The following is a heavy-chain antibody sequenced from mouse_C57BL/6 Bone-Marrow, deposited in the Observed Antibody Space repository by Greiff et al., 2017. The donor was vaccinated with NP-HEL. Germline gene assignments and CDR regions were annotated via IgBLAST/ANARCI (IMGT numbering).Heavy chain of an antibody. Sequence: QVQLQQSGPGLVAPSQSLSITCTVSGFSLTSYGVHWVRQPPGKGLEWLVVIWSDGSTTYNSALKSRLSISKDNSKSQVFLKMNSLQTDDTAMYYWASAYDYDEGYYYAMDYWGQGTSVTVSS. V-gene: IGHV2-6*03. CDR2: IWSDGST. J-gene: IGHJ4*01. CDR3: ASAYDYDEGYYYAMDY. CDR1: GFSLTSYG. D-gene: IGHD2-4*01.